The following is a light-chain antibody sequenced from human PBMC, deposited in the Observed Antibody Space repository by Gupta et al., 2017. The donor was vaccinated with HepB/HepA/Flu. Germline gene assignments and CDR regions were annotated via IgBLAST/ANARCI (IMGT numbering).Light chain of an antibody. CDR3: SSYTDSDTRI. CDR1: SSDIGGYIY. J-gene: IGLJ2*01. CDR2: DVS. Sequence: QSALTQPASVSGSPGQSITISCTGTSSDIGGYIYVSWYQHHPGKAPKLMIYDVSNRPSGVSNRFSGSKSGNTASLIISGLQAEDEADYYCSSYTDSDTRIFGGGTKLTVL. V-gene: IGLV2-14*03.